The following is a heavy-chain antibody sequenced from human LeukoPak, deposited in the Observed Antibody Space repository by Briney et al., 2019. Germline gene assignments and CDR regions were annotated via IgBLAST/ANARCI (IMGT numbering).Heavy chain of an antibody. D-gene: IGHD3-10*02. CDR2: ISSSGSTI. V-gene: IGHV3-48*03. CDR1: GFTFSSYE. J-gene: IGHJ6*04. Sequence: GGSLRLSCAASGFTFSSYEMNWARQAPGKGLEWVSYISSSGSTIYYADSVKGRFTTSRDNAKNSLYLQMNSLRAEDTAVYYCAELGITMIGGVWGKGTTVTTSS. CDR3: AELGITMIGGV.